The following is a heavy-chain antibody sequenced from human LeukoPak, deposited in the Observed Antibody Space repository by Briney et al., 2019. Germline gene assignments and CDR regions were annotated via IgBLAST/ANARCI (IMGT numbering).Heavy chain of an antibody. V-gene: IGHV3-49*03. CDR2: IRSKAYGGTT. CDR3: TRDCGGDCYSDPDY. J-gene: IGHJ4*02. Sequence: GGSLRLSCTASGFTFGDYAMSWFRQAPGKGLEWVGFIRSKAYGGTTEYAASVKGRFTISRDDSKSIAYLQMNSLKTEDAAVYYCTRDCGGDCYSDPDYWGQGTLVTVSP. CDR1: GFTFGDYA. D-gene: IGHD2-21*02.